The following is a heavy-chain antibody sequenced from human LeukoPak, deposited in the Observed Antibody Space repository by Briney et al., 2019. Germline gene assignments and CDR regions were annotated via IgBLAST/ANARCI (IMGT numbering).Heavy chain of an antibody. CDR3: ARLTYYYGSGRLDY. CDR2: ISAYNGNT. CDR1: GYTFTSYG. D-gene: IGHD3-10*01. J-gene: IGHJ4*02. Sequence: ASVKVSCKASGYTFTSYGISWVRQAPGQGLEWMGWISAYNGNTNYAQKLQGRVTMTTDTSTSTAYMELRSLRSDDTAVYYCARLTYYYGSGRLDYWGQGTLVTVSP. V-gene: IGHV1-18*04.